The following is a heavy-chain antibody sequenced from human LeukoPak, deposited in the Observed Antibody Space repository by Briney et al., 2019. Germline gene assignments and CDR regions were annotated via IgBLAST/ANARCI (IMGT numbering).Heavy chain of an antibody. CDR1: GFTFSSYA. CDR2: ISGSGGGT. Sequence: QPGGSLRLSCAASGFTFSSYAMSWVRQAPGKGLEWVSAISGSGGGTYYADSVKGRFTISRDNSKNTLYLQMNSLRAEDTAVYYCAKVGQKWIYSWFDPWGQGTLVTVSS. J-gene: IGHJ5*02. CDR3: AKVGQKWIYSWFDP. D-gene: IGHD5-12*01. V-gene: IGHV3-23*01.